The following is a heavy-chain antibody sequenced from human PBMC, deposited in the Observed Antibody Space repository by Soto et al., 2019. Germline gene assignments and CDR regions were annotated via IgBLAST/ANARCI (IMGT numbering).Heavy chain of an antibody. CDR3: AKDGGNYCSSTSCFHGNWFDP. V-gene: IGHV3-9*01. Sequence: EVQLVESGGGLVQPGRSLRLSCAASGFTFDDYAMHWVRQAPGKGLEWVSGISWNSGSIGYADSVKGLFTISRDNAKNSLYLQMNSLSAEDTALYYCAKDGGNYCSSTSCFHGNWFDPWGQGTLVTVSS. D-gene: IGHD2-2*01. CDR2: ISWNSGSI. J-gene: IGHJ5*02. CDR1: GFTFDDYA.